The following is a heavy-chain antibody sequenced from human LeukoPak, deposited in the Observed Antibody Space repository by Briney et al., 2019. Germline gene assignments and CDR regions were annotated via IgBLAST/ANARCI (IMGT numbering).Heavy chain of an antibody. CDR3: ARDNGVVHGVYYMDV. Sequence: GGSLRLSCAASGFTFSNYWMTWVRQAPGKGLEWVADIKQDGSEKLYVKSVRGRFTISRDNAKMSLFLQMNSLRAEDTAVYYCARDNGVVHGVYYMDVWGKGTTVTVS. D-gene: IGHD3-3*01. CDR1: GFTFSNYW. V-gene: IGHV3-7*01. J-gene: IGHJ6*03. CDR2: IKQDGSEK.